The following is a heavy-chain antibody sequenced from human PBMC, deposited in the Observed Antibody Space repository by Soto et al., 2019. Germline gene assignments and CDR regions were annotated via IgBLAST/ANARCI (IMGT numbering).Heavy chain of an antibody. CDR1: GFAFSSYA. CDR2: ISGSGGST. Sequence: GGSLRLSCAASGFAFSSYAMSWVRQAPGKGLEWVSAISGSGGSTYYADSVKGRFTISRDNSKNTLYLQMNSLRAEDTAVYYCAKDGHSSYYYGMDVWGQGTTVTVSS. D-gene: IGHD5-18*01. CDR3: AKDGHSSYYYGMDV. J-gene: IGHJ6*02. V-gene: IGHV3-23*01.